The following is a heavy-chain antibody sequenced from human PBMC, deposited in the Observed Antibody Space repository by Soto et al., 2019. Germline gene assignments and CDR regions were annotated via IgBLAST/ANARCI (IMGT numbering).Heavy chain of an antibody. J-gene: IGHJ4*02. D-gene: IGHD3-22*01. Sequence: GGSLRLSCAASGFTFSSYWMNWVRQAPGKGLEWVSSISSTTNYIYYGDSMKGRFTISRDNAKNSLYPQMNSLRAEDTAVYYCAKDVIDTSGYYVFHYWGQGTLVTVSS. CDR1: GFTFSSYW. V-gene: IGHV3-21*04. CDR3: AKDVIDTSGYYVFHY. CDR2: ISSTTNYI.